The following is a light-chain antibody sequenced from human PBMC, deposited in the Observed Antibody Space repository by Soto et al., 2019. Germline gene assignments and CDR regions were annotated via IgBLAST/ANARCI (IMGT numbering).Light chain of an antibody. J-gene: IGKJ1*01. CDR1: QSVSSSS. CDR3: QQYVSPPWT. CDR2: GAS. V-gene: IGKV3-20*01. Sequence: EIVLTQSPGTLSLSPGERATLSCRASQSVSSSSLAWYQQKPDQAPRLLIYGASSRATGIPDRFSGSGSGTDFTLTISRLEPEEFALYYCQQYVSPPWTFGQGTTVEIK.